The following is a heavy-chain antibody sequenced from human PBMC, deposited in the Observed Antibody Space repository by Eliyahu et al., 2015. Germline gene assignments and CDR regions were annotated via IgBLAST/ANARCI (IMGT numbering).Heavy chain of an antibody. CDR2: ISAYNGNT. Sequence: QVQLVQSGAEVKKPGASVKVSCXASGYTFTSYGISWVRQAPGQGLEWMGWISAYNGNTNYAQKLQGRVTMTTDTSTSTAYMELRSLRSDDTAVYYCARGGAQGIAAAGTRLLYYGMDVWGQGTTVTVSS. CDR1: GYTFTSYG. D-gene: IGHD6-13*01. V-gene: IGHV1-18*01. CDR3: ARGGAQGIAAAGTRLLYYGMDV. J-gene: IGHJ6*02.